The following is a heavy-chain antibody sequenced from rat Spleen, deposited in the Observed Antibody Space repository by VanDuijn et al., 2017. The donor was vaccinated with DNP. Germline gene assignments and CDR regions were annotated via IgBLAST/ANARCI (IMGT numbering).Heavy chain of an antibody. V-gene: IGHV5S10*01. Sequence: EVQLVESGGGLVQPRRSLKLSCAASGFTFSDYNLAWVRQAPKKGLEWVATITNSGGSTYYRDSVKGRFSLSRDNAKSTLYLQVNSLRSEDTATYYCTSNPHIRTAAPFDYWGQGVMVTVSS. J-gene: IGHJ2*01. CDR2: ITNSGGST. CDR1: GFTFSDYN. D-gene: IGHD3-8*01. CDR3: TSNPHIRTAAPFDY.